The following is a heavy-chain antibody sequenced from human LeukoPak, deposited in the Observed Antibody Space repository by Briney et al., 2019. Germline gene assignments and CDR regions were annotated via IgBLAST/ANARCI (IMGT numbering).Heavy chain of an antibody. J-gene: IGHJ6*03. CDR1: GYTFTGYY. CDR2: INPNSGGT. CDR3: ARKDEVFGVDYYYMDV. D-gene: IGHD3-3*01. Sequence: ASVKVSCKASGYTFTGYYMHWVRQAPGQGLEWMGWINPNSGGTNYAQKFQGRVTMTRDTSISTAYMELSRLRSDDTAVYYCARKDEVFGVDYYYMDVWGKGTTVTVSS. V-gene: IGHV1-2*02.